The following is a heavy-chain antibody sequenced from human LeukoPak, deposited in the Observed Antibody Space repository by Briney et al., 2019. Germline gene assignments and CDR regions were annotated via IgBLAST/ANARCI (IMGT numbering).Heavy chain of an antibody. D-gene: IGHD3-3*01. V-gene: IGHV3-74*01. CDR1: GFIFSDHW. J-gene: IGHJ4*02. CDR3: VRERNNFWSGHHSIFDS. Sequence: QPGGSLRLSCAASGFIFSDHWMHWVRQAPGKGLVWLSRINNDRSSTIYADSVKGRFTFSRDNAENTLFLEMSSLRVEDTAVYYCVRERNNFWSGHHSIFDSWGQGTLVTVSS. CDR2: INNDRSST.